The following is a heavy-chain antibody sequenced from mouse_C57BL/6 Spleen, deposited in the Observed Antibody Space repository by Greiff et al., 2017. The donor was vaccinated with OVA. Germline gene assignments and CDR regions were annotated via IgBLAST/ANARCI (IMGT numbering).Heavy chain of an antibody. V-gene: IGHV1-76*01. D-gene: IGHD2-4*01. J-gene: IGHJ2*01. Sequence: VMLVESGAELVRPGASVKLSCKASGYTFTDYYINWVKQRPGQGLEWIARIYPGSGNTYYNEKFKGKATLTAEKSSSTAYMQLSSLTSEDSAVYFCAREGGLRALDYWGQGTTLTVSS. CDR2: IYPGSGNT. CDR1: GYTFTDYY. CDR3: AREGGLRALDY.